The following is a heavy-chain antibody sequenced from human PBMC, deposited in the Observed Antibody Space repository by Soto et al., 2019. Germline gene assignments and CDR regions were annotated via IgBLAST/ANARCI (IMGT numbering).Heavy chain of an antibody. J-gene: IGHJ5*02. V-gene: IGHV1-8*01. CDR3: ARERSAAGTGWFDP. D-gene: IGHD6-13*01. CDR1: GYTFTSYY. CDR2: MNPNSGNT. Sequence: QVQLVQSGAEVKKPGASVKVSCKASGYTFTSYYINWVRQATGQGLEWMGWMNPNSGNTGYAQKFQGRVTMTRNTSISTADMELSSLRSEDTAVYYCARERSAAGTGWFDPWGQGTLVTVSS.